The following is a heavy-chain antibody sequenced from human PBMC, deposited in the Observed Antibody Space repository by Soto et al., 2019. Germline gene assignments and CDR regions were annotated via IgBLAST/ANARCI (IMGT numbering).Heavy chain of an antibody. CDR2: IRSKAYGGTT. J-gene: IGHJ4*02. CDR3: TAGTLSPSLDFDY. D-gene: IGHD1-1*01. CDR1: GFTFNDYT. V-gene: IGHV3-49*04. Sequence: PGGSLRLSCTASGFTFNDYTLSWVRQAPGKGLEWVGFIRSKAYGGTTEYAASVKGRFTISRDDSKSIAYLQMNSLKTEDTAVYYCTAGTLSPSLDFDYWGQGTLVTVSS.